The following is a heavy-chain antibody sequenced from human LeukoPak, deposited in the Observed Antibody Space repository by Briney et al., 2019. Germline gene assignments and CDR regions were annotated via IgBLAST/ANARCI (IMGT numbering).Heavy chain of an antibody. CDR3: ARGPTTGY. D-gene: IGHD3-9*01. CDR1: GGSFSGYY. CDR2: VNHSGST. Sequence: SETLSLTCAVYGGSFSGYYWSWIRQPPGKGLEWIGEVNHSGSTNYNPSLKSRVTISVDTSKNQFSLKLSSVTAADTAVYYCARGPTTGYWGQGTLVTVSS. J-gene: IGHJ4*02. V-gene: IGHV4-34*01.